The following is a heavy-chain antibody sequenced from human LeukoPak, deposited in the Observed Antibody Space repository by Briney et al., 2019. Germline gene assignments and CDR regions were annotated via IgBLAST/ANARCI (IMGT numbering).Heavy chain of an antibody. V-gene: IGHV3-23*01. Sequence: PGGSLRLSCAASEFTFSSYAMSWVRQAPGKGLEWVSAISGSGGSTYYADSVKGRFSISRDNSKNTLYLQLNSLRAEDTAVYYCAKEKAAYCSSTSCFDGYDYWGQGTLVTVSS. D-gene: IGHD2-2*01. CDR1: EFTFSSYA. J-gene: IGHJ4*02. CDR3: AKEKAAYCSSTSCFDGYDY. CDR2: ISGSGGST.